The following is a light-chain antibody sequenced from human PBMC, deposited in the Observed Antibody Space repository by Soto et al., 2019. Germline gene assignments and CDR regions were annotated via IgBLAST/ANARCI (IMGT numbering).Light chain of an antibody. CDR1: SPNIGINT. V-gene: IGLV1-44*01. J-gene: IGLJ1*01. Sequence: QSALTQPPSASGTPGQRVTISCSGGSPNIGINTVNWYHQLPGRAPKVLIHTDNQRPSGVPDRVSGSKSGTSASLAINGLQSGDEVDYYCGAWDDSLNCYVFGTGTKLTVL. CDR3: GAWDDSLNCYV. CDR2: TDN.